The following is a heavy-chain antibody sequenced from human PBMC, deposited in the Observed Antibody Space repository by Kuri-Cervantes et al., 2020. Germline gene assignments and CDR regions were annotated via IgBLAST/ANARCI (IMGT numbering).Heavy chain of an antibody. D-gene: IGHD6-19*01. CDR2: IYYSGST. CDR3: ARVCSSGWYVGN. V-gene: IGHV4-59*01. J-gene: IGHJ4*02. CDR1: GGSISGYY. Sequence: SETLSLTCSVSGGSISGYYWGWIRQPPGKGLEYIGYIYYSGSTNYNPSLKSRVIISVDTSKNQFSLKLSSVTAADTAVYYCARVCSSGWYVGNWGQGTQVTVSS.